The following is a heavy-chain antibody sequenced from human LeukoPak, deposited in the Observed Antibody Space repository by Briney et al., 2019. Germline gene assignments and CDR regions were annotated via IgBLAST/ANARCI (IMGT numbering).Heavy chain of an antibody. D-gene: IGHD3-16*02. CDR3: AKETGLLGTYPFDY. V-gene: IGHV3-53*01. J-gene: IGHJ4*02. Sequence: GGSLRLSCAASGFTVSSNYMSWVRQAPGKGLEWVSVIYSGGSTYYADSVKGRFTISRDNSKNTLYLQMNSLRAEDTAVYFCAKETGLLGTYPFDYWGQGTLVTVSS. CDR1: GFTVSSNY. CDR2: IYSGGST.